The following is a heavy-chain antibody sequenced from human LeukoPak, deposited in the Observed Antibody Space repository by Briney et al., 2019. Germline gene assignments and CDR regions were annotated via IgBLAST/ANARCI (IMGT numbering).Heavy chain of an antibody. CDR2: IYPGDSDT. CDR1: GYSFTSYW. D-gene: IGHD6-13*01. V-gene: IGHV5-51*01. CDR3: AGIIAAAGTGPWNYFDY. J-gene: IGHJ4*02. Sequence: GESLKVSYKGSGYSFTSYWIGWVRQMPGKGLEWMGIIYPGDSDTRHSPSFQGQVTISADKSIGTAYLQWSSLKASDTAMYYCAGIIAAAGTGPWNYFDYWGQGTLVTVSS.